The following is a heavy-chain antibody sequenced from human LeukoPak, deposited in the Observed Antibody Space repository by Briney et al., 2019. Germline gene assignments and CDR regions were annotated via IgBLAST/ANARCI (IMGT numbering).Heavy chain of an antibody. J-gene: IGHJ5*02. Sequence: SETLSLTCTVSGGSISSYYWSWIRQPPGKGLEWIGYIYYSGSTNYNPSLKSRVTISVDTSKNQFSLKLTSVTAAEPAVYYCARLSTGWFDPWGQGTLVTVSS. CDR1: GGSISSYY. CDR2: IYYSGST. V-gene: IGHV4-59*08. D-gene: IGHD1-14*01. CDR3: ARLSTGWFDP.